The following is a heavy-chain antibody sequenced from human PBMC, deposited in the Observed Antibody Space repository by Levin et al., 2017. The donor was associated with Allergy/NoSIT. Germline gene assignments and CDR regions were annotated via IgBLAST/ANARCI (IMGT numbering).Heavy chain of an antibody. V-gene: IGHV4-39*01. CDR2: IHYRGST. CDR1: GGSISSSSYY. D-gene: IGHD4-17*01. CDR3: ARPQGTTMYTYWFDP. J-gene: IGHJ5*02. Sequence: SQTPSLTCTVSGGSISSSSYYWGWIRQPPGKGLEWIGSIHYRGSTYYSPSLKSRVTISIDTSENLFSLKLTSVTAADTAVYYCARPQGTTMYTYWFDPWGQGTLVTVSS.